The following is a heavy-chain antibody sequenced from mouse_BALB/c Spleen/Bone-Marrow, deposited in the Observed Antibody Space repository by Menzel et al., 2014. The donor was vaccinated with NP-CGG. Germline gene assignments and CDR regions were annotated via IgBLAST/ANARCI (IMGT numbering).Heavy chain of an antibody. D-gene: IGHD3-2*01. CDR1: GYTFTDYE. V-gene: IGHV1-15*01. CDR3: TRLDSSGYGAY. CDR2: IDPETGGT. J-gene: IGHJ3*01. Sequence: VKLMESGAELVRPGASVTLSCKASGYTFTDYETHWLKQTPVHGLEWIGAIDPETGGTAYNQKFKGRATLTTDKSSSTAYMELRSLTSEDSAVHYCTRLDSSGYGAYWGQGTLVTVSA.